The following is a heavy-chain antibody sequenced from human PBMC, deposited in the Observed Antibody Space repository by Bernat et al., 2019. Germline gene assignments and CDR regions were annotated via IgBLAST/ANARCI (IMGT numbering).Heavy chain of an antibody. CDR2: IYHSGTT. CDR3: ASKIGILVAGPFYDY. CDR1: GGSISSNEW. V-gene: IGHV4-4*02. J-gene: IGHJ4*02. D-gene: IGHD6-19*01. Sequence: QLQLQESGPGLVKPSETLSLTCTVSGGSISSNEWWSWVRQPPGKGLEWIGEIYHSGTTNYNPSLRSRVTMSVDKSKNQFSLRLNSVTAADTAVYYCASKIGILVAGPFYDYWGQGTLVTVSS.